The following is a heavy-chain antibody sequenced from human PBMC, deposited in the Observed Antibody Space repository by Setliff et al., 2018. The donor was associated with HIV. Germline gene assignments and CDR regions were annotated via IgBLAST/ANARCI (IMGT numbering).Heavy chain of an antibody. V-gene: IGHV4-39*07. CDR3: ASWGRARRANYNFWSGSSWFDP. J-gene: IGHJ5*02. D-gene: IGHD3-3*01. CDR1: GGSAAISGNY. Sequence: SETLSLTCTVSGGSAAISGNYWGWIRLSPGKGLEWIGNIHYSGTTYYNPSLKRRVTMSVDTSKNQFSLNLRSVTAADTAVYYCASWGRARRANYNFWSGSSWFDPWGQGILVTVSS. CDR2: IHYSGTT.